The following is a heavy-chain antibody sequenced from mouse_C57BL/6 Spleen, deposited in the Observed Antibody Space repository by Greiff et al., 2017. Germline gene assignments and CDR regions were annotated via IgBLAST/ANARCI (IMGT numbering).Heavy chain of an antibody. D-gene: IGHD2-3*01. CDR1: GYAFSSSW. Sequence: VTLMESGPELVKPGASVKISCKASGYAFSSSWMNWVKQRPGKGLEWIGRIYPGDGDTNYNGKFKGKATLTADKSSSTAYIQLSSLTSEDSAVSFCARWFLAYWGQGTTLTVSS. CDR3: ARWFLAY. CDR2: IYPGDGDT. V-gene: IGHV1-82*01. J-gene: IGHJ2*01.